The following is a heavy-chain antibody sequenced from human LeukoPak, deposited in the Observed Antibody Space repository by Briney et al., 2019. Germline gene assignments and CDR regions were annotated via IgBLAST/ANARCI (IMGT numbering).Heavy chain of an antibody. CDR3: ARSRPQRIFGVTNVYYYYGMDV. CDR1: GGSFSGYY. D-gene: IGHD3-3*01. CDR2: INHSGST. J-gene: IGHJ6*02. Sequence: SETLSLTCAVYGGSFSGYYWSWIRQPPGKGLEWIGEINHSGSTNYNPSLKSRVTISVDTSKNQFSLKLSSVTAADTAVYYCARSRPQRIFGVTNVYYYYGMDVWGQGTTVTVSS. V-gene: IGHV4-34*01.